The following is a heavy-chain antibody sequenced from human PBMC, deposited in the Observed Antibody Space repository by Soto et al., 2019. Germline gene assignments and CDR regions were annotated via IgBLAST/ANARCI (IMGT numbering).Heavy chain of an antibody. CDR1: GFTFSSYW. D-gene: IGHD4-17*01. Sequence: GGSLRVSCAASGFTFSSYWMSWVRQAPWKGLEWVANIKQDGSEKYYVDSVKGRFTISRDNAKNSLYLQMNSLRAEDTAVYYCASFYGGDYYYYGMDVWGQGTTVTVSS. CDR3: ASFYGGDYYYYGMDV. CDR2: IKQDGSEK. J-gene: IGHJ6*02. V-gene: IGHV3-7*05.